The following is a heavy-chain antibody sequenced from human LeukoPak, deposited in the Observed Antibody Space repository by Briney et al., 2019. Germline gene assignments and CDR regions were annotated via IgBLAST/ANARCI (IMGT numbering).Heavy chain of an antibody. D-gene: IGHD3-10*01. CDR3: ARSLSHYYGSGD. J-gene: IGHJ4*02. Sequence: PSETLSLTCTVSGGSISSYYWSWIRQPPGKGLEWIGYIYYGGSTNYNPSLKSRVTISVDTSKNQFSLKLSSVTAADTAVYYCARSLSHYYGSGDWGQGTLVTVSS. CDR2: IYYGGST. CDR1: GGSISSYY. V-gene: IGHV4-59*08.